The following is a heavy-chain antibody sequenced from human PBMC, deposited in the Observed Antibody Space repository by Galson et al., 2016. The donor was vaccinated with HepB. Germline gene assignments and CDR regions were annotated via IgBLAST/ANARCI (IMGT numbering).Heavy chain of an antibody. CDR3: VRTGGYDSSGYYYPDNWFDP. D-gene: IGHD3-22*01. CDR2: ISANNGNT. CDR1: GYTFSSYV. V-gene: IGHV1-18*01. Sequence: VKVSCKASGYTFSSYVIHWVRQAPGQGLEWMGRISANNGNTNYAQKLQGRVTMTTDTSTSTVYMELRSLRSDDTAVYYCVRTGGYDSSGYYYPDNWFDPWGQGTLVTVSS. J-gene: IGHJ5*02.